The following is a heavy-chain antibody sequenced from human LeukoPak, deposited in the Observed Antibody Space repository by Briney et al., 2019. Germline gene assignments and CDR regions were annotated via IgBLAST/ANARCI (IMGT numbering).Heavy chain of an antibody. CDR3: ARLSQTPDYYTLGGYYYLGY. V-gene: IGHV1-8*01. CDR2: MNPNTGRT. J-gene: IGHJ4*02. D-gene: IGHD3-10*01. Sequence: ASVKVSCKASRYTFTSYEINWVREAAGHGLEWMGRMNPNTGRTGYAQKFQGRITMTRDTSINTAYMELTNLRSEDTAIYYCARLSQTPDYYTLGGYYYLGYWGQGTPVTVSS. CDR1: RYTFTSYE.